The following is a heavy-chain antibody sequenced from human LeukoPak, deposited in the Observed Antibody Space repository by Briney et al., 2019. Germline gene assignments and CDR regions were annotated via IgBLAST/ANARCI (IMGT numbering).Heavy chain of an antibody. V-gene: IGHV3-74*01. Sequence: GGSLRLTCAASGFTFSSYWMHWVRQAPGKGLVWVSRINSDGSSTSYADSVKGRFTISRDNAKNTLYLQMNSLRAEDTAVYYCARDRYTSKGYDSSSCALNYWGRGTLVTVSS. CDR1: GFTFSSYW. CDR2: INSDGSST. J-gene: IGHJ4*02. D-gene: IGHD6-13*01. CDR3: ARDRYTSKGYDSSSCALNY.